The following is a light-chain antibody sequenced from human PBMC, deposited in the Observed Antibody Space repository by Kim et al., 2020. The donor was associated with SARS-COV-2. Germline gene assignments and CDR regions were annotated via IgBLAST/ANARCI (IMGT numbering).Light chain of an antibody. CDR3: RQYYNVPPYT. Sequence: DIVMTQSPDSLAVSLGERATINCKSSPSVLYSSNNRYYLAWYQQKPGQPPKLLIYWASTRESGVPDRFSGSGSGTDFTLTVSSLQAEDAAVYYCRQYYNVPPYTFGQGTKLEI. CDR1: PSVLYSSNNRYY. J-gene: IGKJ2*01. V-gene: IGKV4-1*01. CDR2: WAS.